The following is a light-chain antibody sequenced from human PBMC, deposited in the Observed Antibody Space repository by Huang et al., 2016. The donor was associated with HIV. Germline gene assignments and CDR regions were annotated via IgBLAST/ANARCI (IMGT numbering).Light chain of an antibody. Sequence: DVVMTQSPLSLPVTLGQLASISCRSSQSLLHSDGNTYLIWLQQWPGHSPRRLIYKVSNRDSGVPDRFSGSGSGSDFTLRISRVEPEDVGVYYCMQGTHWPLTFGGGTKVEIK. J-gene: IGKJ4*01. CDR3: MQGTHWPLT. V-gene: IGKV2-30*02. CDR2: KVS. CDR1: QSLLHSDGNTY.